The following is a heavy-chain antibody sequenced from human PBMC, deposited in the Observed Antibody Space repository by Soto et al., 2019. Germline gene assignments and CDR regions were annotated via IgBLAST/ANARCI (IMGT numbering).Heavy chain of an antibody. D-gene: IGHD1-26*01. V-gene: IGHV3-33*01. Sequence: QVQLVESGGGVVQPGRSLRLSCAASGFTFSSYGMHWVRQAPGKGLEWVAVIWYDGSNKYYADSVKGRFTISRDNSKNTLYLQMNSLRAEDTAVYYCARESYYGRYYFDYWGQGTLVTVSS. J-gene: IGHJ4*02. CDR2: IWYDGSNK. CDR3: ARESYYGRYYFDY. CDR1: GFTFSSYG.